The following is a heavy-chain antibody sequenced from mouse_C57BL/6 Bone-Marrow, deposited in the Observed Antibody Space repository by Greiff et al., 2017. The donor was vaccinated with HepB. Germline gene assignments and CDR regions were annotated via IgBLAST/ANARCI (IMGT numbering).Heavy chain of an antibody. D-gene: IGHD1-1*01. CDR2: IDPSDSYT. CDR1: GYTFTSYW. J-gene: IGHJ1*03. Sequence: QVQLQQPGAELVMPGASVKLSCKASGYTFTSYWMHWVKQRPGQGLEWIGEIDPSDSYTNYNQKFKGKSTLTVDKSSSTAYMQLSSLTSEDSAVYYCAREGGSRRYFDVWGTGTTVTVSS. CDR3: AREGGSRRYFDV. V-gene: IGHV1-69*01.